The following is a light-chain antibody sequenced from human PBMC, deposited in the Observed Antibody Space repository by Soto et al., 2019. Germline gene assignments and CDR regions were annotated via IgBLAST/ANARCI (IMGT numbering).Light chain of an antibody. CDR1: SSDVGGYNS. CDR2: EVS. Sequence: QSALTQPPSAPGSSGQSVTISCTGTSSDVGGYNSVSWYQQHPGKAPKLMIYEVSKRPSGVPDRFSGSKSGNTASLTVSGLQAEDEADYYCSSYAGSNNFVFGTGTKVTVL. CDR3: SSYAGSNNFV. V-gene: IGLV2-8*01. J-gene: IGLJ1*01.